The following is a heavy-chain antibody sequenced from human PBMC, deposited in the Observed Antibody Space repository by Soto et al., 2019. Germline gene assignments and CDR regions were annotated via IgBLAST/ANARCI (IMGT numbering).Heavy chain of an antibody. CDR3: TRDEGGSYDSWFHP. CDR1: FPFSLYS. CDR2: ISSGAAYI. J-gene: IGHJ5*02. Sequence: GGSLRLSCNFPFSLYSMNWVRRAPGKGLEWVASISSGAAYIKYADSVQGRFTISRDNAKSSVSLQMSSLRVEDTAVYFCTRDEGGSYDSWFHPWGQGTQVTVSS. D-gene: IGHD1-26*01. V-gene: IGHV3-21*01.